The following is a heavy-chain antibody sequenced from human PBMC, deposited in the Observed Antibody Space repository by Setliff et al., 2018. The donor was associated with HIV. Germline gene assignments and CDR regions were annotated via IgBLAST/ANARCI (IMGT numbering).Heavy chain of an antibody. CDR3: ARHRDPPCTSWIYYYYYMDL. J-gene: IGHJ6*03. CDR1: GASISTSNSY. V-gene: IGHV4-39*01. D-gene: IGHD6-13*01. Sequence: SETLSLTCTVYGASISTSNSYWGWIRQPPGKRLEWLGSIYSSGSPSYNPSLRSRLTISVDTSKNHVSLRLSSVTAADTGVYYCARHRDPPCTSWIYYYYYMDLWGEGTTVTVSS. CDR2: IYSSGSP.